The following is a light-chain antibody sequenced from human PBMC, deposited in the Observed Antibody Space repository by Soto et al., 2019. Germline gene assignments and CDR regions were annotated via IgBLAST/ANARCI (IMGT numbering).Light chain of an antibody. CDR3: QQYHIWPRT. CDR1: QPISND. Sequence: EIVMTQSPATLSVSPGERATLSCWASQPISNDLAWYQQKPGQTPRLLIYGASTGVTGITARFSGSGSGTEFTLTISSLQSEDFALYYCQQYHIWPRTFGQGTRWIS. J-gene: IGKJ1*01. V-gene: IGKV3-15*01. CDR2: GAS.